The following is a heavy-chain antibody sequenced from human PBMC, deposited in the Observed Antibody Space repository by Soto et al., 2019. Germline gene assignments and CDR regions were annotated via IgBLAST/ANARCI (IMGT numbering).Heavy chain of an antibody. CDR2: IYYSGST. CDR3: ARQPDIVVVVMDYYGMDV. CDR1: GGSISSSSYY. D-gene: IGHD2-15*01. J-gene: IGHJ6*02. V-gene: IGHV4-39*01. Sequence: SETLSLTCTVSGGSISSSSYYWVWIRQPPGKGLEWIGSIYYSGSTYYNPSLKSRVTISVDTSKNQFSLKLSSVTAADTAVYYCARQPDIVVVVMDYYGMDVWGQGTTVTVSS.